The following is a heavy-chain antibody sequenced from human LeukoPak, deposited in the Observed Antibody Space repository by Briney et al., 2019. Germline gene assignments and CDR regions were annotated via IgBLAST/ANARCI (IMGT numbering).Heavy chain of an antibody. V-gene: IGHV3-23*01. Sequence: PGGSLRLSCAASGINFGRYWMSWVRQAPGKGLEWVSAISGSGDSTYYADSVKGRFTISRDNSKNTLFLQMNSLRAEDAAVYYCAKGTWFGDYPVPFDSWGQGTLVAVSS. CDR3: AKGTWFGDYPVPFDS. D-gene: IGHD3-10*01. CDR2: ISGSGDST. CDR1: GINFGRYW. J-gene: IGHJ4*02.